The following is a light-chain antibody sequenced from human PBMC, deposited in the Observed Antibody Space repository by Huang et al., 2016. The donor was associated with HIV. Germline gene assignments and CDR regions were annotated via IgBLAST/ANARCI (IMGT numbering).Light chain of an antibody. V-gene: IGKV3-20*01. CDR2: ATS. CDR3: QYYDTSPYT. CDR1: QSLSASY. Sequence: EIVLTQSPGTLSLSPGERATLSCRASQSLSASYLAWYQHRPGQAPRLLIYATSTRATGIPDMFSGSGSGTDFTLTINRLEPEDFAVYYCQYYDTSPYTFGQGTKLQIK. J-gene: IGKJ2*01.